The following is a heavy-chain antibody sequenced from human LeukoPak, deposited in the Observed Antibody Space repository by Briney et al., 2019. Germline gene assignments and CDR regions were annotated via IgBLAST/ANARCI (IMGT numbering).Heavy chain of an antibody. J-gene: IGHJ6*02. CDR2: FDTEDGET. CDR1: GYTLTELS. Sequence: ASVKVSCKVSGYTLTELSMHGVRQAPGKGLEGMGGFDTEDGETIYAQKLQGRVTMTEDTSTDTAHMELGSLRSEDTAVYYCARGRTTPSYYDFWSGFPRIYYGMDVWGQGTTVTVSS. D-gene: IGHD3-3*01. V-gene: IGHV1-24*01. CDR3: ARGRTTPSYYDFWSGFPRIYYGMDV.